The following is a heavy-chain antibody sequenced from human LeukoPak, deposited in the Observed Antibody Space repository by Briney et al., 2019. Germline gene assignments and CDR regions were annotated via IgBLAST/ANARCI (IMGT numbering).Heavy chain of an antibody. CDR3: ARVYYGSGSLHYYYYMDV. CDR1: GFTVRSNY. D-gene: IGHD3-10*01. Sequence: GGSLRLSCAASGFTVRSNYMSWVRQAPAKGLEWVSVTYSGGSTYYADSVKGRFAISRDNSKNTLYLQMNSLRAEDTAVYYCARVYYGSGSLHYYYYMDVWGKGTTVTISS. CDR2: TYSGGST. J-gene: IGHJ6*03. V-gene: IGHV3-53*01.